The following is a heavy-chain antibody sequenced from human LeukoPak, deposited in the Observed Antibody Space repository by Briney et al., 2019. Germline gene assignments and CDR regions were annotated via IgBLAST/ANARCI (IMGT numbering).Heavy chain of an antibody. D-gene: IGHD5/OR15-5a*01. CDR1: GGTFSSYA. CDR3: ATFSTSRDYYYNYMDV. V-gene: IGHV1-69*05. CDR2: IIPIFGTA. J-gene: IGHJ6*03. Sequence: ASVKVSCKASGGTFSSYAISWVRQAPGQGLEWMGGIIPIFGTANYAQKFQGRVTITTDESTSTAYMELSSLRSEDTAVYYCATFSTSRDYYYNYMDVWGKGTTVTVSS.